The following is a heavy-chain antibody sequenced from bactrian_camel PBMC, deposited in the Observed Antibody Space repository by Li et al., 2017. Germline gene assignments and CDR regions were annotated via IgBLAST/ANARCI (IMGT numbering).Heavy chain of an antibody. CDR2: IYTGCNKT. CDR3: APDLQIRSGYCYKTNNY. CDR1: GIIFYDYC. V-gene: IGHV3-2*01. D-gene: IGHD2*01. Sequence: VQLVESGGGSVQAGGSLRLSCVVSGIIFYDYCLGWVRQAPGQEREGVATIYTGCNKTYHADSVKGRFTISKDNAKKILYLQMDDLKPEDTAIYYCAPDLQIRSGYCYKTNNYWGQGTQVTVS. J-gene: IGHJ4*01.